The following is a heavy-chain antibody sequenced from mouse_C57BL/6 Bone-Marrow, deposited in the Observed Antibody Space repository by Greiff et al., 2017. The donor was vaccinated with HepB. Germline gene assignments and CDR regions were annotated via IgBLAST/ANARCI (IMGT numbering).Heavy chain of an antibody. Sequence: VQLQQSGAELARPGASVKLSCKASGYTFTSYGISWVKQRTGQGLEWIGEIYPRSGNTYYNEKFKGKATLTADKSSSTAYIELRSLTSEDSAVYFCARMDGYPPFAYWGQGTLVTVSA. J-gene: IGHJ3*01. V-gene: IGHV1-81*01. CDR3: ARMDGYPPFAY. CDR1: GYTFTSYG. D-gene: IGHD2-3*01. CDR2: IYPRSGNT.